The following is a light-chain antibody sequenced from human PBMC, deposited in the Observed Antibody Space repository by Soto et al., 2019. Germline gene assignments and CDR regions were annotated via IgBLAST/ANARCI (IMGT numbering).Light chain of an antibody. Sequence: EIVLTQSPGTLSLSPLEIATLSFMASQSVSSSYLAWYQQKPGQAPRLLIYGASSRATGIPDRFSGSGSGTDFTLTISRLEPEDFAVYYCQQYGSSPSITFGQGTRLEI. V-gene: IGKV3-20*01. CDR2: GAS. CDR1: QSVSSSY. J-gene: IGKJ5*01. CDR3: QQYGSSPSIT.